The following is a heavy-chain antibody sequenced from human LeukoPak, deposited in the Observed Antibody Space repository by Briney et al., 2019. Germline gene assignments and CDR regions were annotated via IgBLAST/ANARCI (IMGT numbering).Heavy chain of an antibody. V-gene: IGHV1-18*01. CDR2: ISAYNGNT. CDR3: ALWFGELSKDWFDP. Sequence: ASVKVSCKASGYTFTSYGISWVRQAPGQGLEWVGWISAYNGNTNYAQKLQGRVTMTTDTSTSTAYMELRSLRSDDTAVYCCALWFGELSKDWFDPWGQGTLVTVSS. CDR1: GYTFTSYG. J-gene: IGHJ5*02. D-gene: IGHD3-10*01.